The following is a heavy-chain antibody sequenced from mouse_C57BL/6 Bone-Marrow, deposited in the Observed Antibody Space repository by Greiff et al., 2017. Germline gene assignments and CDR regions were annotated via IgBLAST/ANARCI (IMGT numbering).Heavy chain of an antibody. CDR3: ARGPLYAMDY. CDR1: GYTFTSYG. V-gene: IGHV1-81*01. Sequence: VQLQQSGAELARPGASVTLSCKASGYTFTSYGISWVKQRTGQGLEWIGEIYPRSGNTYYNEKFKGKATLTADQSSSTAYMELRSLTSEDSAVYFCARGPLYAMDYWGQGTSVTVSS. CDR2: IYPRSGNT. J-gene: IGHJ4*01.